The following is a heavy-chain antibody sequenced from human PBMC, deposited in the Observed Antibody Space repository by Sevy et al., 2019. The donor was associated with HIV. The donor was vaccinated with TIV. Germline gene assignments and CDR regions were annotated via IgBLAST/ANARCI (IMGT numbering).Heavy chain of an antibody. V-gene: IGHV3-33*01. CDR3: AREGIAVAGIGYYFDY. D-gene: IGHD6-19*01. CDR2: IWYDGSNK. J-gene: IGHJ4*02. Sequence: GGSLRLSCAASGFTFSSYGMHWVRQAPGKGLEWVAIIWYDGSNKKYADSVKGRFSISRDNSKNTLYLQMNSLRAEDTAVYYYAREGIAVAGIGYYFDYWGQGTLVTVSS. CDR1: GFTFSSYG.